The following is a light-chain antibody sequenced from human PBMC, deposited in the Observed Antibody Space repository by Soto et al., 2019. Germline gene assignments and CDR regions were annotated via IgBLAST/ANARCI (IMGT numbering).Light chain of an antibody. CDR2: GAS. V-gene: IGKV3-20*01. Sequence: EIVLTQSPGTLSLSPGERATLSCRASQSVSSSYLAWYQQKPGQAPRLLIYGASSRDTGIPDRFRGSGSGTDFTLTISRLEPEDFAVYYCQQYGSSPLTFGPGTKVDIK. CDR3: QQYGSSPLT. CDR1: QSVSSSY. J-gene: IGKJ3*01.